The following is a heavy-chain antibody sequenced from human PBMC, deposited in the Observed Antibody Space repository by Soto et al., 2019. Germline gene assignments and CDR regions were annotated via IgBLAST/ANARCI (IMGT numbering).Heavy chain of an antibody. CDR1: GGSFSGYY. CDR2: INHSGST. Sequence: QVQLQQWGAGLLKPSETLSLTCAVYGGSFSGYYWSWIRQPPGKGLEWIGEINHSGSTNYNPSLKSRVTISVETSKHQFSLKLSSVTAADTAVYYCAGAAAGIFIDYWGQGTLVTVSS. CDR3: AGAAAGIFIDY. D-gene: IGHD6-13*01. J-gene: IGHJ4*02. V-gene: IGHV4-34*01.